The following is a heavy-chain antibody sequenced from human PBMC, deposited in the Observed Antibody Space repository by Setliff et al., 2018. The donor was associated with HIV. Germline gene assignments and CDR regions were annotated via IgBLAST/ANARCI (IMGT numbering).Heavy chain of an antibody. J-gene: IGHJ5*02. D-gene: IGHD1-26*01. CDR1: GYSFTTYW. CDR3: ARSQWEVPILSWFDP. V-gene: IGHV5-51*01. CDR2: LYPGDSDT. Sequence: PGESLKISCQTSGYSFTTYWIGWVRQMPGKGLEWMAILYPGDSDTRYSPSFQSQVTISADKSTGTAYLEWRSLNHEDTALYFCARSQWEVPILSWFDPWGQGTSVTVSS.